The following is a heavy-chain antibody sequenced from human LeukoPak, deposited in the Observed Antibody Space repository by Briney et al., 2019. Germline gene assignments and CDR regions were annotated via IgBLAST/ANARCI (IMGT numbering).Heavy chain of an antibody. J-gene: IGHJ6*02. Sequence: SVKVSCKVSGSTLTEFSMHWVRQAPGQGLEWMGRIIPILNIPNYAQKLQGRVTIAADKSTSTAYMELSSLRPDDTAVYYCAREKMEVGYYGLDVWGQGTTVTVSS. CDR3: AREKMEVGYYGLDV. CDR2: IIPILNIP. V-gene: IGHV1-69*04. D-gene: IGHD1-1*01. CDR1: GSTLTEFS.